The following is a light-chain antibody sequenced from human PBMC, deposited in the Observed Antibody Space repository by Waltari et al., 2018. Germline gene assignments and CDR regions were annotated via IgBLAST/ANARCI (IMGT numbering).Light chain of an antibody. V-gene: IGLV3-21*04. Sequence: SYVLTQPPSVSVAPGKTASITCGGNNIASKSVTWYQQNPGQAPILVTSYDSYRPSGIPELFSGSNSGNTATLTISRVEAGDEADYYCQVWDANTDPGVFGTGTEVTVL. CDR2: YDS. J-gene: IGLJ1*01. CDR3: QVWDANTDPGV. CDR1: NIASKS.